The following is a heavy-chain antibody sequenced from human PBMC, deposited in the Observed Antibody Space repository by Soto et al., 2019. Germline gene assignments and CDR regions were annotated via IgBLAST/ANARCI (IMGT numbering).Heavy chain of an antibody. CDR2: ISGSGFKK. D-gene: IGHD1-26*01. CDR1: GFIFENFG. J-gene: IGHJ5*02. Sequence: GGSLGLSCAASGFIFENFGMSWVRQAPGKGLEWISSISGSGFKKYYADSVKGRFTISRDNSKSTVYLELNNLSAEDTAVYHCAKNQGVELVPLATVDWFDPWGQGSVVTVSS. CDR3: AKNQGVELVPLATVDWFDP. V-gene: IGHV3-23*01.